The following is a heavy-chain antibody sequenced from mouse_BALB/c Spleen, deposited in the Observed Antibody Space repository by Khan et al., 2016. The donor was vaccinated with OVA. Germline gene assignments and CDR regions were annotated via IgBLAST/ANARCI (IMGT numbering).Heavy chain of an antibody. CDR1: GFTFSDYY. CDR2: ISNGGGNT. CDR3: ARNGYGRVDDMDY. V-gene: IGHV5-12*02. Sequence: EVELVESGGGLVQPGGSLKLSCATSGFTFSDYYMYWFRQTPEKRLEWVAYISNGGGNTYYPDTVKGRFTISRDNAKNTLYLQMSRLRSEDTALYYCARNGYGRVDDMDYWGQGTSVTVSS. D-gene: IGHD2-10*02. J-gene: IGHJ4*01.